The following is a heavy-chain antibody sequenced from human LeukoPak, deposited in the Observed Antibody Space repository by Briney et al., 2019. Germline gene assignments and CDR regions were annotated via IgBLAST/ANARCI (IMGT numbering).Heavy chain of an antibody. CDR1: GYTFTSYG. V-gene: IGHV1-18*01. J-gene: IGHJ4*02. CDR3: ARWGPYSSGWYDGVDY. Sequence: ASVKVSFKASGYTFTSYGISWVRQAPGQGLEWMGWISAYNGNTNYAQKPQGRGTMTTDTATSTAYMELRSLRSDDTAVYYCARWGPYSSGWYDGVDYWGQGTLVTVSS. CDR2: ISAYNGNT. D-gene: IGHD6-19*01.